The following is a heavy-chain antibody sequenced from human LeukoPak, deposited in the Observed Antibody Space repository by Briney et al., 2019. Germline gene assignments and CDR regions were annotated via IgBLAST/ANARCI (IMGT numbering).Heavy chain of an antibody. V-gene: IGHV4-38-2*02. CDR1: GYSISSGYY. J-gene: IGHJ5*02. CDR2: IYHSGST. D-gene: IGHD6-13*01. CDR3: ATYGIAAADSNQNWFDP. Sequence: KSSETLSLTCTVSGYSISSGYYWGWIRQPPGKGLEWIGSIYHSGSTYYNPSLKSRVTISVDTSKNQFSLKLSSVTAADTAVYYCATYGIAAADSNQNWFDPWGQGTLVTVSS.